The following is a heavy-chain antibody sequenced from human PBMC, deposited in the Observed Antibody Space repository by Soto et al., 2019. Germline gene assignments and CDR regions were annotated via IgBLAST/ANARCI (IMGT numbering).Heavy chain of an antibody. CDR3: EAVGATGGPDY. J-gene: IGHJ4*02. CDR1: GFTFTSSA. Sequence: GASVKVSCKASGFTFTSSAVQWVRQARGQRLEWIGWIVVGSGNTNYAQKFQERVTITRDMSTSTAYMELSSLRSEDTAVYYCEAVGATGGPDYWGQGTLVTVSS. D-gene: IGHD1-26*01. CDR2: IVVGSGNT. V-gene: IGHV1-58*01.